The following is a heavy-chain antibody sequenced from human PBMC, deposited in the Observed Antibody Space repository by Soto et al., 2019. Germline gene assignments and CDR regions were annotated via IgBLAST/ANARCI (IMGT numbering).Heavy chain of an antibody. CDR2: IYPGDSDT. V-gene: IGHV5-51*01. CDR3: ARRGIEAAGTTYGMDV. J-gene: IGHJ6*02. CDR1: GYSFTSYW. D-gene: IGHD6-13*01. Sequence: PGESLKISCKGSGYSFTSYWIGWVRQMPGKGLEWMGIIYPGDSDTRYSPSFQGQVTISADKSISTAYLQWSSLKASDTAMYYCARRGIEAAGTTYGMDVCGQGPNVTVYS.